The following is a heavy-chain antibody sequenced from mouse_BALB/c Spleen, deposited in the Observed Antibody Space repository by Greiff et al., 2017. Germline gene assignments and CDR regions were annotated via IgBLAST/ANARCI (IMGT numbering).Heavy chain of an antibody. CDR2: IWGGGST. V-gene: IGHV2-6-4*01. D-gene: IGHD4-1*01. Sequence: VMLVESGPGLVAPSQSLSITCTVSGFSLSRYSVHWVRQPPGKGLEWLGMIWGGGSTDYNSALKSRLSISKDNSKSQVFLKMNSLQTDDTAMYYCARNLDPRTGFFAYWGQGTLVTVSA. CDR3: ARNLDPRTGFFAY. J-gene: IGHJ3*01. CDR1: GFSLSRYS.